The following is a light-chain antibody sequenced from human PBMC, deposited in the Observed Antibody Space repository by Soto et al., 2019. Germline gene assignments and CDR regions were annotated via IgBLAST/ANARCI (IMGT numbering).Light chain of an antibody. J-gene: IGLJ3*02. V-gene: IGLV1-40*01. CDR2: GNS. Sequence: QSVLTQPPSVSGAPGQRVTISCTGSSSKIGAGYDVHWYQQLPGTAPKLLIYGNSNRPSGVPDRFSGSKSGTSASLAITGLQAEGEADYYCQSYDSSLSGSVFGGGTKLTVL. CDR3: QSYDSSLSGSV. CDR1: SSKIGAGYD.